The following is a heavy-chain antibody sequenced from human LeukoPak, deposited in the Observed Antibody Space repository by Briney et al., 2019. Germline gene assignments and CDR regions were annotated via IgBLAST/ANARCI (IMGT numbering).Heavy chain of an antibody. Sequence: GASVRVSCKASGYTFTGYYIHWVRQAPGQGLAWVGWINPNCGGKMFSQKFQGRVTMTRDTSITTAYMELSGLGSDDTAVYYCGSWDYGSGSYSPYYWGQGTLVTVSS. D-gene: IGHD3-10*01. V-gene: IGHV1-2*02. CDR2: INPNCGGK. J-gene: IGHJ4*02. CDR3: GSWDYGSGSYSPYY. CDR1: GYTFTGYY.